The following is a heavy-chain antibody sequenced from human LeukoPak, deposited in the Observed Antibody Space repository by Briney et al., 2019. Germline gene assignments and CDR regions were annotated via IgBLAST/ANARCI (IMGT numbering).Heavy chain of an antibody. CDR2: IKQDGSER. D-gene: IGHD3-3*01. CDR3: ARLRYRDFWSGNWKYYYHMDV. CDR1: GFTFSSYG. Sequence: PGGSLRLSCAASGFTFSSYGMSWVRQAPGKGLEWVANIKQDGSERYYVDSVKGRFTISRDNAKNSLYLQMNSLRVEDTAVYFCARLRYRDFWSGNWKYYYHMDVWGKGTTVTVSS. J-gene: IGHJ6*03. V-gene: IGHV3-7*03.